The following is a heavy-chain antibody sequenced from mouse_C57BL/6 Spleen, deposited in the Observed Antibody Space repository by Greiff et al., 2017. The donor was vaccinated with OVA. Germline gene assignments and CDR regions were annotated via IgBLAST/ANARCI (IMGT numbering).Heavy chain of an antibody. J-gene: IGHJ2*01. Sequence: QVQLQQPGAELVKPGASVKLSCKASGYTFTSYWMQWVKQRPGQGLEWIGEIDPSDSYTNYNQKFKGKATLTVDTSSSNASLQLSSLTSEDSAVYYCASVADYLDCGGQGTTLTVSS. CDR3: ASVADYLDC. V-gene: IGHV1-50*01. CDR1: GYTFTSYW. D-gene: IGHD1-1*01. CDR2: IDPSDSYT.